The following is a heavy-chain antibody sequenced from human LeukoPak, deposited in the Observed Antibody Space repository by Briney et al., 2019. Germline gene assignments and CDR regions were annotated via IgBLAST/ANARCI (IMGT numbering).Heavy chain of an antibody. V-gene: IGHV3-30*03. Sequence: GGSLRLSCVASGFTFNTYAIHWVRQAPGKGLEWVALISYNGGRKDYAESVKGRFTIDRDNSRNTVFLQMNSLRAEDTALYYCARDSDSGSKFDPWGQGTLVTVSS. CDR3: ARDSDSGSKFDP. CDR1: GFTFNTYA. D-gene: IGHD5-12*01. CDR2: ISYNGGRK. J-gene: IGHJ5*02.